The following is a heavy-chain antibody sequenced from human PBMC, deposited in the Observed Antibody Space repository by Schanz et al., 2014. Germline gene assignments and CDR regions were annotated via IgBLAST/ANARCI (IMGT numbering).Heavy chain of an antibody. CDR3: AKDGVSVVVTPRFGYYYGMDV. V-gene: IGHV3-74*01. Sequence: EVQLVEYGGGLVQPGESLRLSCAASGFTFSAYWMAWVRQAPGKGLVWVSTIDTAGSYTSYVDSVKGRFTISRDNAKNTLYLQMSRLRVEDTAVYYCAKDGVSVVVTPRFGYYYGMDVWGQGTTVTVSS. CDR2: IDTAGSYT. CDR1: GFTFSAYW. D-gene: IGHD3-22*01. J-gene: IGHJ6*02.